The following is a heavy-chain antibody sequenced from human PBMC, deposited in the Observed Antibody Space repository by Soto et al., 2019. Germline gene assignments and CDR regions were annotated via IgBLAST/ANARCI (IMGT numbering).Heavy chain of an antibody. V-gene: IGHV2-70*11. CDR1: GFSLSTSGMC. CDR3: ARGTYYDILTGPPFDY. Sequence: SGPTMVNPTQTLTLTCTFSGFSLSTSGMCVSWIRQPPGKALEWLARIDWDDDKYYSTSLETRLTISKDTSKSQVVLAMTNMDPVDTATYYCARGTYYDILTGPPFDYWGQGTLVTVSS. CDR2: IDWDDDK. D-gene: IGHD3-9*01. J-gene: IGHJ4*02.